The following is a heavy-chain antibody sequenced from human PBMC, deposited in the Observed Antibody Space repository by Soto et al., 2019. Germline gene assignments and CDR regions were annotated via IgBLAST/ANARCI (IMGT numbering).Heavy chain of an antibody. V-gene: IGHV4-59*01. D-gene: IGHD3-10*01. CDR3: ARGGGEVLWFGEPNWFDP. CDR2: IYYSGST. CDR1: GGSISSYY. Sequence: PSETLSLTCTVSGGSISSYYWSWIRQPPGKGLEWIGYIYYSGSTNYNPSLKSRVTISVDTSKNQFSLKLSSVTVADTAVYYCARGGGEVLWFGEPNWFDPWGQGTLVTVSS. J-gene: IGHJ5*02.